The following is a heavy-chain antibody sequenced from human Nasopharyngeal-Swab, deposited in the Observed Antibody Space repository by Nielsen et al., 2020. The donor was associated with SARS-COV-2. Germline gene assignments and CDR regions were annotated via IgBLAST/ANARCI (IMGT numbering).Heavy chain of an antibody. Sequence: SETLSLTCTVSGGSISSGGYYWSWIRQHPGKGLEWIGYIYYSGSTYYNSSLKSRVTISVDTSKNQFSLKLSSVTAADTAVYYCARVGSWTDCGGDCYTRAIDAFDIWGQGTMVTVSS. J-gene: IGHJ3*02. CDR1: GGSISSGGYY. CDR3: ARVGSWTDCGGDCYTRAIDAFDI. D-gene: IGHD2-21*02. V-gene: IGHV4-31*03. CDR2: IYYSGST.